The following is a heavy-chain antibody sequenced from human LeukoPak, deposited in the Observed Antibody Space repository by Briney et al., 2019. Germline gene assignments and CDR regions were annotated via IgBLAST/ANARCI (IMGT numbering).Heavy chain of an antibody. D-gene: IGHD4/OR15-4a*01. V-gene: IGHV3-53*01. CDR1: GFTVSSNY. CDR3: AGGVDYDYFDY. J-gene: IGHJ4*02. Sequence: GGSLRLSCAAPGFTVSSNYMSWVRQAPGKGLEWVSVIYSGGSTYYADSVKGRFTISRDNSKNTLYLQMNSLRAEDTAVYYCAGGVDYDYFDYWGQGTLVTVSS. CDR2: IYSGGST.